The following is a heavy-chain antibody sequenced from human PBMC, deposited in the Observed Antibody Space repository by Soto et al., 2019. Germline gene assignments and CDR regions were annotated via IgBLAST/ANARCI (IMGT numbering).Heavy chain of an antibody. CDR2: IYYSGST. J-gene: IGHJ4*02. Sequence: QVQLQESGPGLVKPSQTLSLTCTVSGGSISSGGYYWSWIRQHPGKGLEWIGYIYYSGSTYYNPSXXRRVTISVDTXXNXFXXKLSSVTAADTAVYYCAGWVGQIYYYGSGVGIFDYWGQGTLVTVSS. CDR3: AGWVGQIYYYGSGVGIFDY. V-gene: IGHV4-31*03. D-gene: IGHD3-10*01. CDR1: GGSISSGGYY.